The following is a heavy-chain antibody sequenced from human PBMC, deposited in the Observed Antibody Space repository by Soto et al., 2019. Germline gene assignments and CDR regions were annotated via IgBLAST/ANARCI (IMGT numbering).Heavy chain of an antibody. Sequence: SETLSLTCAVSGGSISSGGYSWSWIRQPPGKGLEWIGYIYHSGSTYYNPSLKSRVTISVDRSKNQFSLKLSSVTAADTAVYYCARLGGYSGYDTDYWGQGTLVTVS. CDR3: ARLGGYSGYDTDY. CDR1: GGSISSGGYS. J-gene: IGHJ4*02. CDR2: IYHSGST. D-gene: IGHD5-12*01. V-gene: IGHV4-30-2*01.